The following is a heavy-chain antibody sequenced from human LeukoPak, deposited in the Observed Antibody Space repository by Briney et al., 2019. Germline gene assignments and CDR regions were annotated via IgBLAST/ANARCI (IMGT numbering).Heavy chain of an antibody. V-gene: IGHV3-21*01. CDR1: GFTFSSYS. J-gene: IGHJ6*03. Sequence: GGSLRLSCAASGFTFSSYSMNWVRQAPGKGLEWVSSISSSSSYIYYADSVKGRFTISRDNSKNTLYLQMNSLRAEDTAVYYCAKDRSYYYYYMDVWGKGTTVTISS. CDR2: ISSSSSYI. CDR3: AKDRSYYYYYMDV. D-gene: IGHD1-14*01.